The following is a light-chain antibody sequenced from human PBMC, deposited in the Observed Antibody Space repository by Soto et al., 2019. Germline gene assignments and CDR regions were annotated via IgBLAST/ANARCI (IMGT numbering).Light chain of an antibody. CDR3: SSYAGSNNFV. J-gene: IGLJ1*01. Sequence: QSALTQPPSASGFPGQSVTISCTGTSSDVGYYDYVSWYQQHPGKAPKLVIYEVTKRPSGVPDRVSASKSGNTASLTVSGLRAEDEADYYCSSYAGSNNFVFGCGTKLTVL. CDR2: EVT. CDR1: SSDVGYYDY. V-gene: IGLV2-8*01.